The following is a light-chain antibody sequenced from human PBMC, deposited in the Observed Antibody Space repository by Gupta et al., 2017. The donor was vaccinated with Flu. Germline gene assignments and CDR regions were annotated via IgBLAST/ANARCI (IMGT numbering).Light chain of an antibody. CDR3: SSYTSSYTFV. Sequence: HSAPTLPLSLSGSPVQSVTISCTGTSSDVGTYNRVSWYQQSPGTAPKLMLYEVSNRPSGVPDRFSGSKSGNTASLTISGLQGEDEADYYCSSYTSSYTFVFGTGTKVTVL. V-gene: IGLV2-18*02. J-gene: IGLJ1*01. CDR2: EVS. CDR1: SSDVGTYNR.